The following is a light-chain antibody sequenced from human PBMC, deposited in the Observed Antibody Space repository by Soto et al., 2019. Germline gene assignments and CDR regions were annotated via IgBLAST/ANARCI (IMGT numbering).Light chain of an antibody. CDR2: DAS. CDR1: SSDVGGYDL. CDR3: FLSYSGTNGV. V-gene: IGLV2-14*02. J-gene: IGLJ3*02. Sequence: QSVLTQPASVSGSPGQSITISCTGTSSDVGGYDLVSWYQQHPGKAPKLIIYDASNKHSWTPARFSGSLLGGKAALTLSGAQPEDEADYYCFLSYSGTNGVFGGGTQLTVL.